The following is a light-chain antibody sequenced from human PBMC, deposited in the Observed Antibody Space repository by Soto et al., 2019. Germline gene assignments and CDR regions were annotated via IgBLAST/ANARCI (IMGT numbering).Light chain of an antibody. Sequence: ILLTQSPCTLALSPGERATLSCRASQSVSNNYLAWYQQKPGQAPRLLIYGASNRATGIPERFSGSGSGTDFTLTISSLEPTDFEVYYCQQRSNWPGTFGLGTKVDIK. V-gene: IGKV3D-20*02. CDR3: QQRSNWPGT. CDR2: GAS. J-gene: IGKJ1*01. CDR1: QSVSNNY.